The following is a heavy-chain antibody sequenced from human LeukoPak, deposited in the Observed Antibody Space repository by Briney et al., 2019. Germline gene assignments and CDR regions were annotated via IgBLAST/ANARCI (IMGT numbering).Heavy chain of an antibody. V-gene: IGHV3-21*01. Sequence: GGSLRLSCAASGFTFSSYIMNWVRQAPGKGLEWVSSISSSSSYIYYADSVKGRFTISRDNVKNSLYLQMNSLRAEDTAVYYCARDEAIFGVVDNFDYWGQGTLVTVSS. CDR3: ARDEAIFGVVDNFDY. CDR1: GFTFSSYI. J-gene: IGHJ4*02. CDR2: ISSSSSYI. D-gene: IGHD3-3*01.